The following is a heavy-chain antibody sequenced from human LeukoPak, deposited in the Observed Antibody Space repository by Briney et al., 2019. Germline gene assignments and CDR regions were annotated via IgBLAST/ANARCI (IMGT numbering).Heavy chain of an antibody. Sequence: PSETLSLTCAVYGGSFSGYYWSWIRQPPGKGLEWIGEINHSGSTNYNPSLKSRVTISVDTSKNQFSLKLSSVTAADTAVYYCARGKDTAMGTASDIWGQGTMVTVSS. V-gene: IGHV4-34*01. CDR1: GGSFSGYY. CDR3: ARGKDTAMGTASDI. CDR2: INHSGST. D-gene: IGHD5-18*01. J-gene: IGHJ3*02.